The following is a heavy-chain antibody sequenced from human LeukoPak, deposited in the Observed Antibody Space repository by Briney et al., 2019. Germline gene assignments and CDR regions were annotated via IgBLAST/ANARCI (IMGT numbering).Heavy chain of an antibody. V-gene: IGHV3-48*01. CDR1: GFTVSSNY. CDR2: ISSSSSTI. J-gene: IGHJ4*02. CDR3: AKDPTYYDFWSGYHKYYFDY. D-gene: IGHD3-3*01. Sequence: PGGSLRLSCAASGFTVSSNYMSWVRQAPGKGLEWVSYISSSSSTIYYADSVKGRFTISRDNSKNTLYLQMNSLRAEDTAVYYCAKDPTYYDFWSGYHKYYFDYWGQGTLVTVSS.